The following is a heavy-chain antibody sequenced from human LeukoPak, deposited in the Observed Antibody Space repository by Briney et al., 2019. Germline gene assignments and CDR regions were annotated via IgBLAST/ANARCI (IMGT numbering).Heavy chain of an antibody. V-gene: IGHV4-39*01. CDR2: IYYSGST. J-gene: IGHJ4*02. Sequence: TPSETLSLTCTVSGGSISSSSYYWGWIRQPPGKGLEWIGSIYYSGSTYYNPSLKSRVTISVDTSKNQFSLKLSSVTAADTAVYYCARREKLLWFGELLSSPFDYWGQGTLVTVSS. CDR1: GGSISSSSYY. D-gene: IGHD3-10*01. CDR3: ARREKLLWFGELLSSPFDY.